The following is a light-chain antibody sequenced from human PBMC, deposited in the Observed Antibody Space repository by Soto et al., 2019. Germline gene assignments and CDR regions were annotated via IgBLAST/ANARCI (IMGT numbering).Light chain of an antibody. CDR3: LQHNSYPCT. CDR1: QGISND. J-gene: IGKJ2*02. V-gene: IGKV1-17*01. Sequence: DIQMTQSPASLSASLGDRATITCRASQGISNDLGWYQQKPGQAPKSLIYAASSWQTGVPSRFRGSGSGTDFTLTISSLEPEDFAAYYCLQHNSYPCTFGQGTKLEIK. CDR2: AAS.